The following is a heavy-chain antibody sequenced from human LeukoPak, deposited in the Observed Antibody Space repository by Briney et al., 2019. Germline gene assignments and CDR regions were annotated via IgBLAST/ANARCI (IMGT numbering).Heavy chain of an antibody. CDR2: IVVGSGNT. CDR3: AADPDTTRWAFDI. D-gene: IGHD1-14*01. Sequence: ASVKVSCKASGFTFTSSAMQCVRQARGQRLEWIGWIVVGSGNTNYAQKFQERVTITRDMSTSTAYMELSSLRSEDTAVYYCAADPDTTRWAFDIWGQGTMVTVSS. J-gene: IGHJ3*02. V-gene: IGHV1-58*02. CDR1: GFTFTSSA.